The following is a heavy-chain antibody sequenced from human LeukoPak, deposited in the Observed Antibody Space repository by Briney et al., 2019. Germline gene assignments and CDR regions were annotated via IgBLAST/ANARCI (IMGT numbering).Heavy chain of an antibody. V-gene: IGHV4-31*03. CDR2: IYYSGNT. Sequence: PSETLSLTCTVSGGSINGGGYYWSWIRQYPGKGLERIGDIYYSGNTYYNPSLKSRVTISIDTSKNQFSLRLSSVTAADTAVYYCARRGYSAYDLDYWGQGTLVTVSS. J-gene: IGHJ4*02. CDR3: ARRGYSAYDLDY. CDR1: GGSINGGGYY. D-gene: IGHD5-12*01.